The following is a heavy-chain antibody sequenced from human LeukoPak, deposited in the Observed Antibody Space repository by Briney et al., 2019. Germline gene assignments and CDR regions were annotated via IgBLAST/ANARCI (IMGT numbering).Heavy chain of an antibody. CDR2: IYYSGGT. CDR1: GGSMSPFY. Sequence: PSETLSLTCTVSGGSMSPFYWSWIRQSPGKGLEWIGSIYYSGGTNCNPSLKSRVTISVDTSKNQFSLELSSVSAADTAVYYCAVNSTKHTFDIWGQGTMVTVSS. CDR3: AVNSTKHTFDI. D-gene: IGHD1-1*01. J-gene: IGHJ3*02. V-gene: IGHV4-59*08.